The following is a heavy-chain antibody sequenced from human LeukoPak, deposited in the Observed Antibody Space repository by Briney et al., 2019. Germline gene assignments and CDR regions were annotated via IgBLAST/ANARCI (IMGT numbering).Heavy chain of an antibody. Sequence: SETLSLTCTVSGASIRTYYWSWIRQPPGKGLEWIGYIYYNGNTNYSPSLKSRVTISVHTPKNQFSLKLSSVTAADTAVYYCARGQRSYFRAVDDWGQPTLVTVSS. CDR1: GASIRTYY. J-gene: IGHJ4*02. CDR3: ARGQRSYFRAVDD. V-gene: IGHV4-59*01. D-gene: IGHD1-26*01. CDR2: IYYNGNT.